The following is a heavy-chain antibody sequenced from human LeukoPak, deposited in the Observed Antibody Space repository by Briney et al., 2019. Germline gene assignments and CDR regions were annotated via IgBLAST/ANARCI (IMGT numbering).Heavy chain of an antibody. CDR1: GFTSSTYG. CDR2: IRYDGSNE. CDR3: AKDTYSGSSGYYVFDY. J-gene: IGHJ4*02. V-gene: IGHV3-30*02. Sequence: PGGSLRLSCAASGFTSSTYGIHWVRQAPGKGLEWVAFIRYDGSNEHYADSVKGRFTISRDNSKNTLYLQMNSLRAEDTAVYYCAKDTYSGSSGYYVFDYWGQGTLVTVSS. D-gene: IGHD3-22*01.